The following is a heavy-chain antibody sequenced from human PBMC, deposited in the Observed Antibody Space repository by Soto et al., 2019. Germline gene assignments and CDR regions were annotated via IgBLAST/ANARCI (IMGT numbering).Heavy chain of an antibody. V-gene: IGHV3-23*01. CDR2: ISGSAGST. J-gene: IGHJ4*02. Sequence: DVQLLESGGDLVQPGGSLRLSCAASGFTFNNYAINWVRQSPGKGVEWVSVISGSAGSTYYADSVKGRFTITRDNSKNTLYLQMNSLRAEDTAVYYCAKAGGAAGTVDYFDYWGQGTLVTVSS. CDR3: AKAGGAAGTVDYFDY. CDR1: GFTFNNYA. D-gene: IGHD6-13*01.